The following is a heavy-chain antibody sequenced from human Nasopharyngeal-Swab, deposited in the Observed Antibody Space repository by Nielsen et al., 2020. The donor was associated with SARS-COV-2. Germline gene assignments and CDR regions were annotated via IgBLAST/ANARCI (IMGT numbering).Heavy chain of an antibody. CDR3: ARGSLLWFGEIPNSRARSYYYGMDV. Sequence: SETLSLTCAVYGGSFSGYYWSWIRQPPGKGLEWIGEINHSGSTNYNPSLKSRVTISVDTSKNQFSLKLSSVTAADTAVYYCARGSLLWFGEIPNSRARSYYYGMDVWGQGTTVTVSS. V-gene: IGHV4-34*01. CDR1: GGSFSGYY. D-gene: IGHD3-10*01. CDR2: INHSGST. J-gene: IGHJ6*02.